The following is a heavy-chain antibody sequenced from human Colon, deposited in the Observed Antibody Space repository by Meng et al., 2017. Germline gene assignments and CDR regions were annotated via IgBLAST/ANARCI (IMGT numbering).Heavy chain of an antibody. J-gene: IGHJ4*02. Sequence: QVHLVEPGGALVKPGGSLRLSCAASGFNFSDYYMTWIRQAPGKGLELVSYISSSGSATYYADSVQGRFTIARDNAKNSLYLQMNSLRAEDTAVYYCARSRTTVTTKYYFDYWGQGNLVTVSS. CDR1: GFNFSDYY. V-gene: IGHV3-11*01. D-gene: IGHD4-17*01. CDR3: ARSRTTVTTKYYFDY. CDR2: ISSSGSAT.